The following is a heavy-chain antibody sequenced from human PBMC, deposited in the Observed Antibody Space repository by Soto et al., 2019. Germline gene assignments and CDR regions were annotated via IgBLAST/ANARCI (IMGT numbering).Heavy chain of an antibody. Sequence: QVQLVQSGAEVKKPGSSVKVSCKASGGTFSSYAISWVRQAPGQGLEWMGGIIPIFGTANYAQKFQGRVTITADESTSTAYMELSSLRSEDTAVYYCARVGTGGGSWYLAWFDPWGQGTLVTVSS. D-gene: IGHD6-13*01. CDR1: GGTFSSYA. V-gene: IGHV1-69*01. CDR3: ARVGTGGGSWYLAWFDP. J-gene: IGHJ5*02. CDR2: IIPIFGTA.